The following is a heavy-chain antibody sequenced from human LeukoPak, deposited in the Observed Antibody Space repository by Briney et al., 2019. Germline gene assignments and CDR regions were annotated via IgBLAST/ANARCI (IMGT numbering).Heavy chain of an antibody. Sequence: GASVKVSCKASGYTFTSYYMHWVRQAPGQGLEWMGIINPSGGSTSYAQKFQGRVTMTRDMSTSTVYMELRSLRSDDTAVFYCARSGYYYDSSGYYSPDWFDPWGQGTLVTVSS. CDR3: ARSGYYYDSSGYYSPDWFDP. CDR2: INPSGGST. J-gene: IGHJ5*02. D-gene: IGHD3-22*01. CDR1: GYTFTSYY. V-gene: IGHV1-46*01.